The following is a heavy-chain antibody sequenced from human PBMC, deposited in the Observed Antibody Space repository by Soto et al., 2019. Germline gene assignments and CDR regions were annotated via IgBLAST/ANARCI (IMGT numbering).Heavy chain of an antibody. V-gene: IGHV1-69*08. CDR2: IIPLLNTA. CDR3: ARDSPIGSTFSGYDAIDY. Sequence: QVQLVQSGAEVKKPGSSVKVSCKASGGPFSNDIITWVRQAPGQGLERMGRIIPLLNTATYAQKFQGRLTITADRSTGTAYMELNSLKSEDTAVYYCARDSPIGSTFSGYDAIDYWGQGTLVTVSS. J-gene: IGHJ4*02. CDR1: GGPFSNDI. D-gene: IGHD5-12*01.